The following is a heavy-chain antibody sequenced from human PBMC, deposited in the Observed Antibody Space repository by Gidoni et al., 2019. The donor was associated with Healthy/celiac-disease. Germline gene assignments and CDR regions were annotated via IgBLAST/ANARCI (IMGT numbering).Heavy chain of an antibody. CDR1: GFTFSSYG. CDR3: AKDRGGSYYYYFDY. CDR2: IRYDGSNK. Sequence: QVQRVESVVGVVQPGGYVRLSCAAAGFTFSSYGMHWVRQAPGQGLELVAFIRYDGSNKYYADSVKGRFTISRDNSKNTLYLQMNSLRAEDTAVYYCAKDRGGSYYYYFDYWGQGTLVTISS. V-gene: IGHV3-30*02. D-gene: IGHD1-26*01. J-gene: IGHJ4*02.